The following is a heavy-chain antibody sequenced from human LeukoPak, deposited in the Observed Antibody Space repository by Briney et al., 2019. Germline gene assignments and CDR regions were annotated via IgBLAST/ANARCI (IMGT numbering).Heavy chain of an antibody. CDR3: ARGFGMRTDFDY. V-gene: IGHV1-69*04. CDR1: GGTFSSYA. J-gene: IGHJ4*02. Sequence: ASVKVSCKASGGTFSSYAISWVRQAPGQGLEWMGRIIPILGIANYAQKFQGRVTITADKSTGTAYMELSRLRSEDTAVYYCARGFGMRTDFDYWGQAILLTVSS. D-gene: IGHD3-16*01. CDR2: IIPILGIA.